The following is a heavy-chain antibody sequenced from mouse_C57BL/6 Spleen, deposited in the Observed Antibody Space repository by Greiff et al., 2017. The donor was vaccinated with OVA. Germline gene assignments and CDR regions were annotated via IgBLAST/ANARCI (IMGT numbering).Heavy chain of an antibody. D-gene: IGHD1-1*01. Sequence: VQLQQPGAELVMPGASVKLSCKASGYTFTSYWMHWVKQRPGQGLEWIGEIDPSDSYTNYNQKFKGKSTLTVDKSSSTAYMQLSSLTSEDSAVYYCALRGYYGSTGTFDYWGQGTTLTVSS. CDR3: ALRGYYGSTGTFDY. CDR2: IDPSDSYT. CDR1: GYTFTSYW. V-gene: IGHV1-69*01. J-gene: IGHJ2*01.